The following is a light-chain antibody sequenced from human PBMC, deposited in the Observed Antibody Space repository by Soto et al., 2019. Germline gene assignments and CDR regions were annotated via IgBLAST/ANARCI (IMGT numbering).Light chain of an antibody. CDR2: GAS. CDR3: QQYAGPPTT. Sequence: SVLTQSPGTLSLSPGERATLSCRASQSVSSSSLAWYQQKRGQAPRLLIYGASSRATGIPDRFSGGGSGTDFTLTISRLEPEDFAVYFCQQYAGPPTTFGQGTRLEIK. V-gene: IGKV3-20*01. CDR1: QSVSSSS. J-gene: IGKJ5*01.